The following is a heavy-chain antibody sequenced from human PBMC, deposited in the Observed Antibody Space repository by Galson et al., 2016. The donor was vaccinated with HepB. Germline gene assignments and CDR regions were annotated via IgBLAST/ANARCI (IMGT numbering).Heavy chain of an antibody. J-gene: IGHJ4*02. CDR3: ARDQSGDCSTTKCWGPDY. D-gene: IGHD2-2*01. Sequence: PALVKPTQTLTLTCTFSGFSLSTSGVGVGWIRQPPGKALEWLALVYWNDDKRYRPSLESRLTITKDTSRHQVVLTMTNMDPMDTATYYCARDQSGDCSTTKCWGPDYWGQGTLVTVSS. CDR1: GFSLSTSGVG. V-gene: IGHV2-5*01. CDR2: VYWNDDK.